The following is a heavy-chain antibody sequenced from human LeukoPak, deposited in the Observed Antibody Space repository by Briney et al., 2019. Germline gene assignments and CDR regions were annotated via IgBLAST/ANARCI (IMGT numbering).Heavy chain of an antibody. J-gene: IGHJ4*02. Sequence: SGPTLVNPTQTLTLTCTFSGFSLSINGMRVTWIRQPPGKALEWLARIDWDDDKFYSASLKSRLTISKDTSKAQVVLTMTDMAPVDTATYYCARIGRHLIVDYWGPGTPVTVSA. V-gene: IGHV2-70*04. D-gene: IGHD1-14*01. CDR3: ARIGRHLIVDY. CDR2: IDWDDDK. CDR1: GFSLSINGMR.